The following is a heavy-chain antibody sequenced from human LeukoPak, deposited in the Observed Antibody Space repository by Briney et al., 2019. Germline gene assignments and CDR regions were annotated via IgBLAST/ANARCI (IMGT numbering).Heavy chain of an antibody. V-gene: IGHV1-8*01. Sequence: ASVKVSCKASGYTFTSYDINWVRQATGQGLEWMGWMNPNSGNTGYAQKFQGRVTMTRNTSISTAYMELSSLRSEDTAVYYCARGLAARPQRYPGRPLYYYMAVWGKGTTVTVSS. CDR1: GYTFTSYD. CDR2: MNPNSGNT. D-gene: IGHD6-6*01. CDR3: ARGLAARPQRYPGRPLYYYMAV. J-gene: IGHJ6*03.